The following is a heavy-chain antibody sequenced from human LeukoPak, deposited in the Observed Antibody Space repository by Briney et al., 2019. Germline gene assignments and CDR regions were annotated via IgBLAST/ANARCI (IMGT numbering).Heavy chain of an antibody. CDR1: GFTFSSYS. CDR2: ISSSSSYI. V-gene: IGHV3-21*01. J-gene: IGHJ6*03. Sequence: PGGSVRLSCAASGFTFSSYSMNWVRQAPGKGLEWVSSISSSSSYIYYADPVKGRFTISRDNAKNSLYLQMNSLRAEDTAVYYCARDHYYDSSGYYYVSYYMDVWGKGTTVTASS. CDR3: ARDHYYDSSGYYYVSYYMDV. D-gene: IGHD3-22*01.